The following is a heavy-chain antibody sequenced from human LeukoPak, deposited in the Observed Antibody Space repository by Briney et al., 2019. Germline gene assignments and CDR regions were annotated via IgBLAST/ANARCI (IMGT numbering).Heavy chain of an antibody. CDR1: GFTFSSYA. CDR3: AKDRIYCSSTSCYDVFDY. D-gene: IGHD2-2*01. CDR2: ISGSGGST. Sequence: PGGSVRLSCAASGFTFSSYAMRWLPHAPGKGLEGVSAISGSGGSTYYADSVKGRFTSSRDNSKNTLYLQMNSLRAEDTAVYYCAKDRIYCSSTSCYDVFDYWGQGTLVTVSS. J-gene: IGHJ4*02. V-gene: IGHV3-23*01.